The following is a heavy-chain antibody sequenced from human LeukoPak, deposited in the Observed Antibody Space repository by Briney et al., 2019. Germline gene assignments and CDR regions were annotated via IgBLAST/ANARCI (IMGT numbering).Heavy chain of an antibody. CDR1: GGTFRSYA. D-gene: IGHD6-19*01. V-gene: IGHV1-69*06. J-gene: IGHJ4*02. CDR2: IIPIFGTA. CDR3: ARHGEPGLAVALDY. Sequence: SVKVSCKASGGTFRSYAISWVRQAPGQGLEWMGGIIPIFGTANYAQKFQGRVTITADKSTSTAYMELSSLKASDTAMYYCARHGEPGLAVALDYWGQGTLVTVSS.